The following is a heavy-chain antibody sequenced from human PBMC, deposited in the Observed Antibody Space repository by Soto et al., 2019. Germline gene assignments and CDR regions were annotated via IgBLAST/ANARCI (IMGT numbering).Heavy chain of an antibody. J-gene: IGHJ4*02. CDR3: AKGLSVVRFPTILFDY. CDR2: ISGSGGST. D-gene: IGHD3-16*01. V-gene: IGHV3-23*01. CDR1: GFTFSSYA. Sequence: GGSLRLSFAASGFTFSSYAMSWVRQAPGKGLEWVSAISGSGGSTYYADSVKGRFTISRDNSKNTLYLQMNSLRAEDTAVYYCAKGLSVVRFPTILFDYWGQGTLVTVSS.